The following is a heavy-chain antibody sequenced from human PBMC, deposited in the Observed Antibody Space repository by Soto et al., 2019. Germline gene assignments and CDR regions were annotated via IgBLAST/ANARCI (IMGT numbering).Heavy chain of an antibody. V-gene: IGHV4-61*08. CDR3: ARGYYYDSRIEFDP. CDR1: GGSISSGGYY. Sequence: SETLSLTCAVSGGSISSGGYYWSWIRQPPGKGLEWIGYIYYSGSTNYNPSLKSRVTISVDTSKNQFSLKLSSVTAADTAVYYCARGYYYDSRIEFDPWGQGTLVTVSS. D-gene: IGHD3-22*01. J-gene: IGHJ5*02. CDR2: IYYSGST.